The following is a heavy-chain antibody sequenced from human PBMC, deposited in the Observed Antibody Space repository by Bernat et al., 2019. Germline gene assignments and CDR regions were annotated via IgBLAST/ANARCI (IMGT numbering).Heavy chain of an antibody. J-gene: IGHJ6*02. CDR2: ISYDGSNE. Sequence: AQLVESGGGVVQPGRSLRLSCAASGFIFSSYGMHWVRQAPGKGLEWVAVISYDGSNEYYADSVKGRFTISRDNSKNTLYLQMNSLRAEDTTVYYCAKGREIVVGYGMDVWGQGTTVTVSS. CDR1: GFIFSSYG. D-gene: IGHD3-22*01. CDR3: AKGREIVVGYGMDV. V-gene: IGHV3-30*18.